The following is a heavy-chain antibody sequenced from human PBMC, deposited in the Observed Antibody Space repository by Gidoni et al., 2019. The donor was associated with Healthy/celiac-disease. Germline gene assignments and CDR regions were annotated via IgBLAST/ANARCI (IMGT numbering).Heavy chain of an antibody. J-gene: IGHJ1*01. CDR1: GGTFSSYA. CDR2: IIPICGTA. V-gene: IGHV1-69*01. D-gene: IGHD2-2*01. Sequence: QVQLVQSGAEVKKPGSSVKVSCKSSGGTFSSYAIRWVRQAPGQGLEWMGGIIPICGTANYAQKFQGRGTITADESTSTAYMELSSLRSEDTAVYYCARVGLGYCSSTSCPEYFQHWGQGTLVTVSS. CDR3: ARVGLGYCSSTSCPEYFQH.